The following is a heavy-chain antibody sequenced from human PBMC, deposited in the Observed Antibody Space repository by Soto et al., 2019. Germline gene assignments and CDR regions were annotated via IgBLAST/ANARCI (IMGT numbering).Heavy chain of an antibody. Sequence: QVQLVQSGAEVKKPGSSVKVSCKASGGTFSSYAISWVRQAPGQGLEWMGGIIPIFGTANYAQKFQGRVTITADESTSTAYMELSSLRSEDTAVYYCAGGGDQLKYYYSYYGMDVWGQGTTVTVSS. J-gene: IGHJ6*02. V-gene: IGHV1-69*01. CDR2: IIPIFGTA. CDR3: AGGGDQLKYYYSYYGMDV. CDR1: GGTFSSYA. D-gene: IGHD2-21*02.